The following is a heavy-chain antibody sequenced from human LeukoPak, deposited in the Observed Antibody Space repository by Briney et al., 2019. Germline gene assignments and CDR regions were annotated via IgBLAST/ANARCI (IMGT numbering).Heavy chain of an antibody. CDR2: ISAYNGNT. CDR1: GYTFTSYG. V-gene: IGHV1-18*01. D-gene: IGHD3-22*01. J-gene: IGHJ4*02. Sequence: RASVKVSCKASGYTFTSYGISWVRQAPGQGLEWMGWISAYNGNTNYAQKLQGRVTMTTDTSTSTAYMELRSLRSDDTAVYYCARASGYYDSSGYIDYWGQGTLVTVSS. CDR3: ARASGYYDSSGYIDY.